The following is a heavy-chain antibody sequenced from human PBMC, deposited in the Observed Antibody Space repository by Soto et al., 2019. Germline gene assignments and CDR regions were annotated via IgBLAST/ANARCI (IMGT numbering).Heavy chain of an antibody. CDR1: VYTFTSYY. J-gene: IGHJ3*02. V-gene: IGHV1-46*01. Sequence: ASVKVSCKSSVYTFTSYYMHCVRQAPGQGLEWMGIINPSGGSTSYAQKFQGRVTMTRDTSTSTVYMELSSLRSEDTAVYYCARKRLGYCSGGSCYGKAFDIWGQGTMVTVSS. CDR3: ARKRLGYCSGGSCYGKAFDI. CDR2: INPSGGST. D-gene: IGHD2-15*01.